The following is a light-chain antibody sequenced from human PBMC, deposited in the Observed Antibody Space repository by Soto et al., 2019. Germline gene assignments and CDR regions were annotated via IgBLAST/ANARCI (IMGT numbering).Light chain of an antibody. CDR2: RAS. V-gene: IGKV1-5*03. J-gene: IGKJ3*01. CDR3: QQYNSYFFT. CDR1: ESINGW. Sequence: DLQMTQSPSTLSASVGDRVNITCRASESINGWLAWYQQKPGKAPKLLISRASDLQSGVPTRFSGSGSGTEFTLTINSLQTDDFATYYCQQYNSYFFTFGPGTKVDVK.